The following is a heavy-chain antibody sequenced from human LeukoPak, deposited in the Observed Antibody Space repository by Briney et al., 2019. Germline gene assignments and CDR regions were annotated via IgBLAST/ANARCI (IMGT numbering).Heavy chain of an antibody. J-gene: IGHJ6*03. CDR2: INWNGVST. D-gene: IGHD4-11*01. CDR1: GFTFDDYG. V-gene: IGHV3-20*04. Sequence: GGSLRLSCAASGFTFDDYGMSWVRQAPGKGLEWVSGINWNGVSTSYLDSVKCRFTISRDNAKNSLYLQMNSLRAEDTALYYCARALSNYVDYHYYYYMDVWGKGTTVTVSS. CDR3: ARALSNYVDYHYYYYMDV.